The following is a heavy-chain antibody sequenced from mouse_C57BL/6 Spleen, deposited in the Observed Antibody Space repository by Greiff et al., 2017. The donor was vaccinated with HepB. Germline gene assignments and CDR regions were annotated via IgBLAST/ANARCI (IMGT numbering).Heavy chain of an antibody. CDR1: GYSFTDYN. CDR2: INPNYGTT. Sequence: EVQLQESGPELVKPGASVKISCKASGYSFTDYNMNWVKQSNGKSLEWIGVINPNYGTTSYNQKFKGKATLTVDQSSSTAYMQLNSLTSEDSAVYYCARRAYYGSSYYFDYWGQGTTLTVSS. V-gene: IGHV1-39*01. D-gene: IGHD1-1*01. CDR3: ARRAYYGSSYYFDY. J-gene: IGHJ2*01.